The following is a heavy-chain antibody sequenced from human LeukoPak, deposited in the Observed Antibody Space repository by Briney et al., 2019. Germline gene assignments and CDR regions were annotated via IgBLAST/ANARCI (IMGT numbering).Heavy chain of an antibody. CDR3: ARAGSYCSSTSCPFDY. J-gene: IGHJ4*02. CDR2: IYTSGST. V-gene: IGHV4-4*07. D-gene: IGHD2-2*01. CDR1: GGSISSYY. Sequence: PSETLSLTCTVSGGSISSYYWSWIRQPAGKGLEWIGRIYTSGSTNYNPSLKSRVTMSLDTSNNQFSLKLSSVTAADTAVYYCARAGSYCSSTSCPFDYWGQGTLVTVSS.